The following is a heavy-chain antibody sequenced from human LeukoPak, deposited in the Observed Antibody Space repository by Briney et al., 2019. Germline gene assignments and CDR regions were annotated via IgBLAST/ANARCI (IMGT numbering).Heavy chain of an antibody. Sequence: GGSLRLSCAASGFTFSRFWMSWVRQAPGKGLQWVANIKQDGSEKYYVDSVKGRFTISRDNAKNSLYLQMNSLRAEDTAVFYCARDGTYTDYDPDFDIWGQGTLVTVSS. D-gene: IGHD5-12*01. V-gene: IGHV3-7*04. CDR3: ARDGTYTDYDPDFDI. J-gene: IGHJ4*02. CDR1: GFTFSRFW. CDR2: IKQDGSEK.